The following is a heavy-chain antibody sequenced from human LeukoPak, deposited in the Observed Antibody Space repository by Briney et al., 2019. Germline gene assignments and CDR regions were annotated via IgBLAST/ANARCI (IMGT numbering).Heavy chain of an antibody. CDR1: GGSISSGGYY. Sequence: SETLSLTCTVSGGSISSGGYYWSWIRQHPGKGLEWIGYIYYSGSTYYNPSLKSRVTISVDTSKNQFSLKLSSVTAADTAVYYCARVCERYYYGSGRYFDLWGRGTLVTVSS. CDR2: IYYSGST. J-gene: IGHJ2*01. V-gene: IGHV4-31*03. D-gene: IGHD3-10*01. CDR3: ARVCERYYYGSGRYFDL.